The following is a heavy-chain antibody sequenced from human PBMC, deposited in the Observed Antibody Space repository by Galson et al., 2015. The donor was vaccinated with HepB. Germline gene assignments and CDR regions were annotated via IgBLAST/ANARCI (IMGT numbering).Heavy chain of an antibody. V-gene: IGHV3-20*04. J-gene: IGHJ4*02. Sequence: SLRLSCAASGFTFDDYGMSWVRQAPGRGLEWVSGITGNGGSAGHAESVKGRFTISRDNAKNSLYLRMNSLRVEDTAFYYCARDHVGSGYYYFDYWGQGILVTVSS. CDR1: GFTFDDYG. CDR3: ARDHVGSGYYYFDY. CDR2: ITGNGGSA. D-gene: IGHD3-3*01.